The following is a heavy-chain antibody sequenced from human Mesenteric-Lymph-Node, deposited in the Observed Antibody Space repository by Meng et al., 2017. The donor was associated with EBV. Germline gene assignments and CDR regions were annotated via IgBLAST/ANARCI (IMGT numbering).Heavy chain of an antibody. CDR3: AGRGFYTLFDY. V-gene: IGHV4-39*07. Sequence: LPLQESGPGLVKPSETLSLTCTVSGGFISRSGFYWGWIRQPPGKGLEWIGRVSYSGTTSYNPFLRSRVTISADTSKNQFSLRLTSLTAADTAIYYCAGRGFYTLFDYWGQGTLVTVSS. CDR1: GGFISRSGFY. D-gene: IGHD3-3*01. CDR2: VSYSGTT. J-gene: IGHJ4*02.